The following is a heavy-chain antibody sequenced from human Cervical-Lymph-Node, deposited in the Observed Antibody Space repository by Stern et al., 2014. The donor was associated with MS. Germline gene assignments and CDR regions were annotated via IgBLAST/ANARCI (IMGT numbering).Heavy chain of an antibody. Sequence: EVHLVESGGGLVQPGGSLRLSCVVSGFTFSGYWMNWVRQAPGKGLEWVANMNQDGSEIHYVDSVKGRFTISRDNAKNSLVLQMHSLRVEDTAVYYCVRDAENGWNDFDYWGQGTLVTVSS. CDR1: GFTFSGYW. D-gene: IGHD6-19*01. CDR2: MNQDGSEI. V-gene: IGHV3-7*01. CDR3: VRDAENGWNDFDY. J-gene: IGHJ4*02.